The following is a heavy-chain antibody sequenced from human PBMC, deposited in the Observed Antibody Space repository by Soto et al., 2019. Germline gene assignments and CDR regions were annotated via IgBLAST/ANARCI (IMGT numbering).Heavy chain of an antibody. CDR2: IYYSGST. D-gene: IGHD3-3*01. Sequence: SETLSLTCSVSGCSISAYYWSWLRQPPGKGLEWIGYIYYSGSTNYNPSLKSRVTISVDTSKNQFSLRLTSVTAADTAVYYCARTDFGEVDFDYWGQGSLVTVSS. J-gene: IGHJ4*02. CDR3: ARTDFGEVDFDY. CDR1: GCSISAYY. V-gene: IGHV4-59*01.